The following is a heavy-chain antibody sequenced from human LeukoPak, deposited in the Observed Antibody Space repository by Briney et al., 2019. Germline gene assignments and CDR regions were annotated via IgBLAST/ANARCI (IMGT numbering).Heavy chain of an antibody. CDR2: ISAYNGNT. J-gene: IGHJ5*02. CDR1: GYTFTSYG. Sequence: ASVKVSCKAAGYTFTSYGISWVRQAPGQGLEWMGWISAYNGNTNYAQKLQGRVTMTTDTSTSTAYMELRSLRSDDMAVYYCASYYDQRFDPWGQGTLVTVSS. V-gene: IGHV1-18*03. CDR3: ASYYDQRFDP. D-gene: IGHD3-3*01.